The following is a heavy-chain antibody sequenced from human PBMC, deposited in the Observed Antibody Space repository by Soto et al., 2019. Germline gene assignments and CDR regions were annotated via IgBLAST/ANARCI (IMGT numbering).Heavy chain of an antibody. CDR2: IYYSGST. CDR1: GGSISSYY. CDR3: ARGGAQLEPLLPTADFDY. J-gene: IGHJ4*02. Sequence: PSETLSLTCTVSGGSISSYYWSWIRQPPGKGLEWIGYIYYSGSTNYNPSLKSRVTISVDTSKNQFSLKLSSVTAADTAVYYCARGGAQLEPLLPTADFDYWGQGTLVTVSS. D-gene: IGHD1-1*01. V-gene: IGHV4-59*01.